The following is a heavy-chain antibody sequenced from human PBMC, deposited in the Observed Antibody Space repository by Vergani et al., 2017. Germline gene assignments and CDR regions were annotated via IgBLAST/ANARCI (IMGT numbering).Heavy chain of an antibody. V-gene: IGHV3-21*01. CDR3: ARDSDYGDLSFDY. CDR1: GFTFSSYS. CDR2: ISSSSSYI. D-gene: IGHD4-17*01. J-gene: IGHJ4*02. Sequence: EVQLVESGGGLVKPGGSLRLSCAASGFTFSSYSMNWVRQAPGKGLEWVSSISSSSSYIYYADSVKGRFTISRDNAKNSLYLQMNSLRADDTAVYYCARDSDYGDLSFDYWGQGTLVTVSS.